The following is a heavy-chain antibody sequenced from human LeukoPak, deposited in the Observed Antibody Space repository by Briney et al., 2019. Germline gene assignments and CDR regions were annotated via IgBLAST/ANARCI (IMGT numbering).Heavy chain of an antibody. CDR2: ISYDGSNK. CDR3: ARSTHYYYDSSPGFDY. CDR1: GFTFSSYG. J-gene: IGHJ4*02. V-gene: IGHV3-30*03. Sequence: PGRSLRLSCAASGFTFSSYGMHWVRQAPGKGLEWVAVISYDGSNKYYADSVKGRFTISRDNSKNTLYLQMNSLRAEDTAVYYCARSTHYYYDSSPGFDYWGQGTLVTVSS. D-gene: IGHD3-22*01.